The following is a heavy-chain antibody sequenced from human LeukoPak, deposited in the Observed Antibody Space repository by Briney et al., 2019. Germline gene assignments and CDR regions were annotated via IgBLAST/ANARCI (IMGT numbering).Heavy chain of an antibody. D-gene: IGHD5-12*01. V-gene: IGHV4-59*08. CDR1: GGSISSYY. CDR3: ARHGGSGYDRDYYYYYGMDV. CDR2: IYYSGST. Sequence: SETLSLTCTVSGGSISSYYWSWIRQPPGKGLEWIGYIYYSGSTNYNPSLKSRVTISVDTSKNQFSLKLSSVTAADTAVYYCARHGGSGYDRDYYYYYGMDVWGQGTTVTVS. J-gene: IGHJ6*02.